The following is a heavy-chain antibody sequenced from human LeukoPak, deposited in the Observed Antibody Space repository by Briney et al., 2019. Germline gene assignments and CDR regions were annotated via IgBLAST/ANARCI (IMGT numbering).Heavy chain of an antibody. J-gene: IGHJ5*02. CDR2: IIPIFGTA. V-gene: IGHV1-69*05. CDR1: GGTFSSYA. D-gene: IGHD2-8*01. Sequence: GASVKVSCKASGGTFSSYAISWVRQAPGQGLEWMGGIIPIFGTANYAQKFQGRVTITTDESTSTAYMELSSLRSEDTAVYYCARGYCTNGVCLNWFDPWGQGTLVTVSS. CDR3: ARGYCTNGVCLNWFDP.